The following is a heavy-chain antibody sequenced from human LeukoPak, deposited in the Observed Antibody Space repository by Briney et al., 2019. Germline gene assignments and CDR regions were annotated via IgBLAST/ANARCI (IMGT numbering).Heavy chain of an antibody. J-gene: IGHJ5*02. CDR3: ASWITIFGPHNWFDP. Sequence: GGSLRLSCAASGLTFSSYWMSWVRQAPGKGLEWVANIKQDGSEKYYVDSVKGRFTISRDNAKNSLYLQMNSLRAEDTAVYYCASWITIFGPHNWFDPWGQGTLVTVSS. CDR2: IKQDGSEK. CDR1: GLTFSSYW. D-gene: IGHD3-3*01. V-gene: IGHV3-7*01.